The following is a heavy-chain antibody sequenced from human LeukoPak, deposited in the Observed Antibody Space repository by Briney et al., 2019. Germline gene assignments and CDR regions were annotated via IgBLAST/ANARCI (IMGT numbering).Heavy chain of an antibody. V-gene: IGHV4-59*08. Sequence: KASETLSLTCTVSGGSISSYYWSWIRQPPGKGLEWIGYIYYSGSTNYNPSLKSRVTVSVDTSKNQFSLKLSSVTAADTAVYYCARVRPEYCSGGSCYFDYWGQGTLVTVSS. J-gene: IGHJ4*02. CDR1: GGSISSYY. CDR3: ARVRPEYCSGGSCYFDY. CDR2: IYYSGST. D-gene: IGHD2-15*01.